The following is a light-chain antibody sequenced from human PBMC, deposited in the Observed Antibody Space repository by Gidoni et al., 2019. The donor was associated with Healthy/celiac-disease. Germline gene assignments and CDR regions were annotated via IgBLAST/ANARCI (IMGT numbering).Light chain of an antibody. V-gene: IGKV3-15*01. CDR2: GAS. CDR3: QPYNNWLFT. CDR1: QSVRSN. Sequence: EIVMTQSPATLSVSPGERATLSCRASQSVRSNLAWYQQKPGQAPRLLIYGASTRATGIPARFSGSGSGTEFTLTIRSLQSEDFAVYYCQPYNNWLFTFGPGTKVDIK. J-gene: IGKJ3*01.